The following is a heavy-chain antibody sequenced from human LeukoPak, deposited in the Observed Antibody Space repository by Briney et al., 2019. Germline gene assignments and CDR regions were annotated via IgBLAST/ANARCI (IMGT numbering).Heavy chain of an antibody. Sequence: PGGSLRLSCEASGFTFSSYSMNWVRQAPGKGLEWVSSISSSSSYIYYADSVKGRFTISRDNAKNSLYLQMNGLRAEDTAVYYCARGVPPSYYYDSSGYYPDYWGQGTLVTVSS. CDR3: ARGVPPSYYYDSSGYYPDY. CDR1: GFTFSSYS. V-gene: IGHV3-21*01. J-gene: IGHJ4*02. CDR2: ISSSSSYI. D-gene: IGHD3-22*01.